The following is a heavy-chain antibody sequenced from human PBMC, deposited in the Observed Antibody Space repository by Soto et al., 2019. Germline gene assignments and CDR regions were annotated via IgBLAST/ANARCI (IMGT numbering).Heavy chain of an antibody. CDR2: IIPIFGTA. V-gene: IGHV1-69*13. Sequence: GASVKVSCKASGGTFSSYAISWVLQAPGQGLEWMGGIIPIFGTANYAQKFQGRVTITADESTSTAYMELSSLRSEDTAVYYCARVGNRYSSGWYAPDFDYWGQGTLVTVS. J-gene: IGHJ4*02. D-gene: IGHD6-19*01. CDR1: GGTFSSYA. CDR3: ARVGNRYSSGWYAPDFDY.